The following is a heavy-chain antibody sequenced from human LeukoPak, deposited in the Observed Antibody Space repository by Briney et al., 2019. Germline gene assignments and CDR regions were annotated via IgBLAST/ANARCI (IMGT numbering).Heavy chain of an antibody. V-gene: IGHV3-23*01. CDR3: AKEEDY. CDR2: INGSGGRT. Sequence: GGSLRLSCAASGFTFSGDNMNWVRQAPGKGLEWVSGINGSGGRTHYADSVKGRFTISRDNSKNTLYLQMNSLRAEDTAVYYCAKEEDYWGQGTLVTVSS. CDR1: GFTFSGDN. J-gene: IGHJ4*02.